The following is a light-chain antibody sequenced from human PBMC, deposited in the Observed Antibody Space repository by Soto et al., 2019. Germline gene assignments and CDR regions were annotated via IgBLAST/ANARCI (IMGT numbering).Light chain of an antibody. CDR3: LLFYGGIWV. CDR1: TGAVTSGYY. V-gene: IGLV7-43*01. J-gene: IGLJ3*02. CDR2: STS. Sequence: QTVVTQEPSLTVSPGVTVTLTCASSTGAVTSGYYPNWFQQKPGQAPRALIYSTSDKQSWTPARFSGSLLGGKAALTVSGVQPEDEAEYYCLLFYGGIWVFGGGTQLTVL.